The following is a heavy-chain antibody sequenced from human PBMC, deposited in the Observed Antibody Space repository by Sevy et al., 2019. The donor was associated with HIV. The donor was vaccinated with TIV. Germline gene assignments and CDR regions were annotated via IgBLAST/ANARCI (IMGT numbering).Heavy chain of an antibody. D-gene: IGHD3-22*01. CDR2: IYPGDSDT. V-gene: IGHV5-51*01. CDR3: ARQHYYYDSSGYYSQAFDI. Sequence: GESLKISCKGSGYSFTGYWIGWVRQMPGKGLEWMGIIYPGDSDTRYSLSFQGQVTISADKSISTAYLQWSSLKASDTAMYYCARQHYYYDSSGYYSQAFDIWGQGTMVTVSS. CDR1: GYSFTGYW. J-gene: IGHJ3*02.